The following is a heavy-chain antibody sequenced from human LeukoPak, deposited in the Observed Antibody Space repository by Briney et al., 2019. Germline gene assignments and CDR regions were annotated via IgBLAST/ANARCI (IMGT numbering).Heavy chain of an antibody. CDR3: ARCGTPAGIYYFDY. CDR1: GGTFSSYA. J-gene: IGHJ4*02. D-gene: IGHD6-13*01. Sequence: SVKVSCKASGGTFSSYAISWVRQAPGQGLEWMGRIIPIFGTANYAQKFQGRVTITTDESTSTAYMELSSLRSKDTAVYYCARCGTPAGIYYFDYWGQGTLVTVSS. V-gene: IGHV1-69*05. CDR2: IIPIFGTA.